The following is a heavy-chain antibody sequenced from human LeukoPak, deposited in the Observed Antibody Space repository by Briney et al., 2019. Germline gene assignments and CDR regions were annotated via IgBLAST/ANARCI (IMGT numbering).Heavy chain of an antibody. CDR1: GFXFSSFT. V-gene: IGHV3-21*01. J-gene: IGHJ4*02. CDR3: TRGSYGDYGY. Sequence: PGGSLRLSCATSGFXFSSFTINWVRQAPGRGLEWVSSINSGSNSIYYADSVTGRFTISRDNAKNSLYLQMNSLRAEDTAVYYYTRGSYGDYGYWGQGALVTVSS. D-gene: IGHD4-17*01. CDR2: INSGSNSI.